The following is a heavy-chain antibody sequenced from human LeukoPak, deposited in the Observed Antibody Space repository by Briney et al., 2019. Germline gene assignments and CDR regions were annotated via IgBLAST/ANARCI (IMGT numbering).Heavy chain of an antibody. CDR2: IDPESGGT. CDR3: ARTPLGRWELLGDY. Sequence: ASVKVSCKASGYTFTDYYIDWVRQAPGQGLEWMGWIDPESGGTNYAQKFQGRVTMTRATSISTAYMEMSSLRSDDTAVYFCARTPLGRWELLGDYWGQGTLVTVSS. V-gene: IGHV1-2*02. J-gene: IGHJ4*02. D-gene: IGHD1-26*01. CDR1: GYTFTDYY.